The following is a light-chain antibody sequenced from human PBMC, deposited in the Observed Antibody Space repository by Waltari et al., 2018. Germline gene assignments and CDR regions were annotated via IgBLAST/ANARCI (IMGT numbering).Light chain of an antibody. CDR2: GAS. Sequence: EIVMTQTPATLSVSTGDRDTLSCRASQSVSIDLVWYQQKPGHAPRLLIYGASTRATRVPARFSGSGSGTDFTLTISSLQSEDVAIYYCQQYNKWPTFGGGTKVDIK. V-gene: IGKV3-15*01. CDR1: QSVSID. J-gene: IGKJ4*01. CDR3: QQYNKWPT.